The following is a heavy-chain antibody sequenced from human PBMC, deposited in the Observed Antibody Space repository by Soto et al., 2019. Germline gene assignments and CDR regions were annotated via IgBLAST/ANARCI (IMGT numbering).Heavy chain of an antibody. D-gene: IGHD2-2*01. J-gene: IGHJ4*02. V-gene: IGHV3-21*01. CDR2: VSFRGDI. CDR3: ARGCSSASCYYY. Sequence: PGESLKISCTASGFMFSSYTMNGVRQAPGKGLEWVSSVSFRGDIYYADSLEGRFTISRDDAKNSLYLQMNSLRAEDTAVYYCARGCSSASCYYYWGQGTLVTVSS. CDR1: GFMFSSYT.